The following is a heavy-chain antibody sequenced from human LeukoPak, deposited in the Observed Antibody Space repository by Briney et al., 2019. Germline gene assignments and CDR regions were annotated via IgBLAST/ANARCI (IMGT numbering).Heavy chain of an antibody. CDR1: GFTFSDYY. CDR3: ARDGQGYSGSYYAPTNFDY. J-gene: IGHJ4*02. D-gene: IGHD1-26*01. V-gene: IGHV3-11*06. CDR2: ISSSSTYI. Sequence: GGSLRLSCAASGFTFSDYYMSWVRQAPGKGLEWVSSISSSSTYIYYADSVKGRFTISRDNAKNSLYLQMNSLSAEDTAVYYCARDGQGYSGSYYAPTNFDYWGQGTLVTVSS.